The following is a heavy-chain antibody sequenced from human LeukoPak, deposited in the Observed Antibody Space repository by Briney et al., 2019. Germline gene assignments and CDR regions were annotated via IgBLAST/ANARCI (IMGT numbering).Heavy chain of an antibody. D-gene: IGHD3-22*01. CDR2: ISSSGSTI. CDR3: ARARDYYDSSGYAWPAGDAFDI. J-gene: IGHJ3*02. V-gene: IGHV3-48*03. Sequence: PGGSLRLSCAASGFTFSSYEMNWVRQAPGKGLEWVSYISSSGSTIYYADSVKGRFTISRDNAKNSLYLQMNSLRAEDTAVYYCARARDYYDSSGYAWPAGDAFDIWGQGTMVTVSS. CDR1: GFTFSSYE.